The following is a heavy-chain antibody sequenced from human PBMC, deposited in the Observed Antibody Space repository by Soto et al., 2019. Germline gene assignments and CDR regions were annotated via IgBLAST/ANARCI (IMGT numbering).Heavy chain of an antibody. CDR2: ISSSGSTI. V-gene: IGHV3-48*01. J-gene: IGHJ4*02. CDR3: AMSFTLEAAGYL. Sequence: PGGSLRLSCAACGFTVSSNYITWVRQAPWKGLEWVSYISSSGSTIYYADSVKCRFTISRDKAKKSLYLQMNSLRAEDTAVYYCAMSFTLEAAGYLWCQRILVSVSS. CDR1: GFTVSSNY. D-gene: IGHD6-13*01.